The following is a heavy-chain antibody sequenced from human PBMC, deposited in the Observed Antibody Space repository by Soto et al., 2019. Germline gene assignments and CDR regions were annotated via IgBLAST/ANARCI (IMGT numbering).Heavy chain of an antibody. CDR2: IYYSGST. J-gene: IGHJ5*02. V-gene: IGHV4-31*03. CDR1: GGSISSGGYY. Sequence: SETLSLTCTVSGGSISSGGYYWSWIRQHPGKGLEWIGYIYYSGSTYYNPSLKSRVTISVDTSKNQFSLKLSSVTAADTAVYYCARVVVVPAEWFDPWGQGTLVTVSS. D-gene: IGHD2-2*01. CDR3: ARVVVVPAEWFDP.